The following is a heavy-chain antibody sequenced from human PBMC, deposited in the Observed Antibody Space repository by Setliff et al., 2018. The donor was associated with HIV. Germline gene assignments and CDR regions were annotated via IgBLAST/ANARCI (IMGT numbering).Heavy chain of an antibody. J-gene: IGHJ3*02. Sequence: SETLSLTCAVYGGSFSGYYWSWIRQPPGKGLEWIGEINHSGSTNYNPSLKSRVTISVDTSKNQISLRLNSLTAADTAVYYCARGTTLNVVPDAFDIWGQGTMVTVSS. CDR2: INHSGST. V-gene: IGHV4-34*01. CDR3: ARGTTLNVVPDAFDI. CDR1: GGSFSGYY. D-gene: IGHD4-17*01.